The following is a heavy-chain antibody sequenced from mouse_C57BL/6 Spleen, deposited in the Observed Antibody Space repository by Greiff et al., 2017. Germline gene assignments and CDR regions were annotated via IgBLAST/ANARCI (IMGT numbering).Heavy chain of an antibody. D-gene: IGHD1-1*01. V-gene: IGHV1-82*01. J-gene: IGHJ2*01. CDR3: ARVTTVVAKDFDY. CDR2: IYPGDGDT. CDR1: GYAFSSSW. Sequence: LQESGPELVKPGASVKISCKASGYAFSSSWMNWVKQRPGKGLEWIGRIYPGDGDTNYNGKFKGKATLTADKSSSTAYMQLSSLTSEDSAVYFCARVTTVVAKDFDYWGQGTTLTVSS.